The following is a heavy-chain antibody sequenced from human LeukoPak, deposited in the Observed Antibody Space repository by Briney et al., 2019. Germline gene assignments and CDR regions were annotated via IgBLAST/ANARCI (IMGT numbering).Heavy chain of an antibody. D-gene: IGHD3-9*01. CDR2: ISWIGSST. CDR3: ARVLRHFDWSPFDY. J-gene: IGHJ4*02. Sequence: RGSLTLSCAASGFTFDDYAMSWVRQGPGKGLEWVSGISWIGSSTGHADSVKGRFTISRDNARNSLYLQMNSLRAEDTAFYYCARVLRHFDWSPFDYWGQGTLVTVSS. CDR1: GFTFDDYA. V-gene: IGHV3-20*04.